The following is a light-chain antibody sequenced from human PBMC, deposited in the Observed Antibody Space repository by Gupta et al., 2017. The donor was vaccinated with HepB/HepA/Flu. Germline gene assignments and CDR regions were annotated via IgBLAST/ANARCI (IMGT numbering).Light chain of an antibody. CDR1: QSISSY. V-gene: IGKV1-39*01. CDR3: QQSYSTLRYT. J-gene: IGKJ2*01. Sequence: DIQMTQSPSSLSASVGDRVTITCRASQSISSYLNWYQQKPGKAPKLLIYAASSLQSGVPSRFSGSGSGTDFTLTISSLQPEDFATYYWQQSYSTLRYTFGQGTKLEIK. CDR2: AAS.